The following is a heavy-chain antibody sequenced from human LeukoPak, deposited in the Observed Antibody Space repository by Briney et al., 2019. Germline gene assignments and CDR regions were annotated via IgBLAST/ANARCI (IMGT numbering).Heavy chain of an antibody. Sequence: ASVKVSCKASGYTFTGYYMHWVRQAPGQGLEWMGRINPNSGGTNYAQKFQGRVTMIRDTSISTAYMELSRLRSDDTAVYYCASNYDILTGYFRGAFDIWGQGTMVTVSS. D-gene: IGHD3-9*01. J-gene: IGHJ3*02. CDR1: GYTFTGYY. CDR2: INPNSGGT. CDR3: ASNYDILTGYFRGAFDI. V-gene: IGHV1-2*06.